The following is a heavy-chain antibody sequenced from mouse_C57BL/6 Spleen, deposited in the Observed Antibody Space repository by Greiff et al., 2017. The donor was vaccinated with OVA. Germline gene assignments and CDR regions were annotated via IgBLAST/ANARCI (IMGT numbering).Heavy chain of an antibody. CDR3: ARKGLQEWFAD. CDR1: GYTFTDYN. V-gene: IGHV1-18*01. CDR2: INPNNGGT. Sequence: VQLQQSGPELVKPGASVKIPCKASGYTFTDYNMDWVKQSPGKSLEWIGDINPNNGGTIYNQKFKGKATLTVDKSSSTAYMELRSLTSEDTAVYYWARKGLQEWFADWGQGTLVTVSA. J-gene: IGHJ3*01. D-gene: IGHD2-4*01.